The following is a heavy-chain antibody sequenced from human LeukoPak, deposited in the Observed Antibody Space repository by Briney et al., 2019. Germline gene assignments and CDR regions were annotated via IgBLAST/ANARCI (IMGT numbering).Heavy chain of an antibody. Sequence: GGSLRLSCAASRFTFSSYEMNWVRQAPGKGLEWVSYISSSGSTIYYADSVKGRFTISRDNAKNSLYLQMNSLRAEDTAVYYCARVSLPSAEDDAFDIWGQGTMVTVSS. V-gene: IGHV3-48*03. CDR1: RFTFSSYE. J-gene: IGHJ3*02. D-gene: IGHD1-26*01. CDR3: ARVSLPSAEDDAFDI. CDR2: ISSSGSTI.